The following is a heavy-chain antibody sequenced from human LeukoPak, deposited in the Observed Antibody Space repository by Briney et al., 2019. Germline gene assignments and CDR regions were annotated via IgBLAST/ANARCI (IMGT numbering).Heavy chain of an antibody. D-gene: IGHD5-18*01. Sequence: PGGSLRLSCAASGFTFSNYWMHWVRQAPGKGLVWVSRINSDDSSTSYADSVKGRFTNSRDNAKNTLYLQMNSLRAEDTAVYYCARDPHGYWWFDPWGQGTLVTVSS. CDR2: INSDDSST. CDR1: GFTFSNYW. J-gene: IGHJ5*02. CDR3: ARDPHGYWWFDP. V-gene: IGHV3-74*01.